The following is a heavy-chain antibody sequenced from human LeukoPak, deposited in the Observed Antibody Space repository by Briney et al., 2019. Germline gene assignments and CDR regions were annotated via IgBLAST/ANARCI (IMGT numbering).Heavy chain of an antibody. CDR2: IVVGSGNT. CDR1: GFSFTNSA. V-gene: IGHV1-58*01. Sequence: GASVKVSCKASGFSFTNSAVQWVRQARGQRLEWIGGIVVGSGNTNYAQKFQERVTITRDRSTSTAYLELSSLRSEDTAVYYCAADSRQLQPHDAFDIWGQGTMVTVSS. CDR3: AADSRQLQPHDAFDI. J-gene: IGHJ3*02. D-gene: IGHD1-1*01.